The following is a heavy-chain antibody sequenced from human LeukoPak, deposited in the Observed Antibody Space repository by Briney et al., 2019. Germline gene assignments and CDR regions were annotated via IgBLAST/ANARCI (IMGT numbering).Heavy chain of an antibody. D-gene: IGHD2-21*01. J-gene: IGHJ5*02. CDR2: ISGSGGNK. V-gene: IGHV3-23*01. CDR1: GFTFDDYG. Sequence: GGSLRLSCAASGFTFDDYGMSWVRQAPGKGLEWVSAISGSGGNKLYTDSVKGRFTISRDNSKNTLYLQMNSLRAEDRAMYYCARDNYSYRLDLWGRGTVVTVSS. CDR3: ARDNYSYRLDL.